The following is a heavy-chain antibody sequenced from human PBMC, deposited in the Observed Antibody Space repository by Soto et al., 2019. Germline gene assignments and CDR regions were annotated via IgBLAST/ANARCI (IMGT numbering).Heavy chain of an antibody. CDR2: ISYDGSNK. Sequence: GGSLRLSCAASGFTFSSYGMHWVRQAPGKGLEWVAVISYDGSNKYYADSVKGRFTISRDNSKNTLYLQMNSLRAEDTAVYYCVFLGAGFDYWGQGTLVTVSS. CDR3: VFLGAGFDY. CDR1: GFTFSSYG. V-gene: IGHV3-30*03. J-gene: IGHJ4*02.